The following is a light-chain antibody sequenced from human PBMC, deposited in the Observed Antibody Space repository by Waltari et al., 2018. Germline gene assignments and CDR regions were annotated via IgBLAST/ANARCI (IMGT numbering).Light chain of an antibody. V-gene: IGLV2-14*01. Sequence: QSALTQPASVSGSPGQSITISCPGTSSDVGGYNYVSWYQQHPGKAPKLMIYDVSNRPSGVSTRFSGSKSGNTASLTISGLQAEDEADYYCSSYTSSSTEVFGTGTKVTVL. CDR2: DVS. J-gene: IGLJ1*01. CDR1: SSDVGGYNY. CDR3: SSYTSSSTEV.